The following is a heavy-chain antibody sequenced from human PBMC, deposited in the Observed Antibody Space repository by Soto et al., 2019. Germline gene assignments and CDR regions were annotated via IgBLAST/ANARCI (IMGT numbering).Heavy chain of an antibody. CDR2: ISHDGTKT. CDR3: AKDRRDGYTTCSRCYGVDV. CDR1: GFNFGAYG. J-gene: IGHJ6*02. D-gene: IGHD5-18*01. Sequence: QVQLVESGGGVVQPGTSLRLACEASGFNFGAYGMHWVRQAPGKGLEWVAVISHDGTKTYYSDSVKGRFTVSRDNSKNMLYVQMVSLEPVDTAVYSCAKDRRDGYTTCSRCYGVDVWGQGTTVTVSS. V-gene: IGHV3-30*18.